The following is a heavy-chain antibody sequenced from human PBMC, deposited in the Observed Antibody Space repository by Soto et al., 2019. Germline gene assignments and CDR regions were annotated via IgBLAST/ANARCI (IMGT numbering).Heavy chain of an antibody. CDR1: GGSISGYY. D-gene: IGHD3-10*01. Sequence: SETLSLTCTVPGGSISGYYWSWIRQPPGKGLEWIGYIYYSGSTNYNPSLKSRVTISVDTSKNQFSLKLSSVTAADTAVYYCARLPYGSGSYYTGVSDYWGQGTLVTVS. CDR3: ARLPYGSGSYYTGVSDY. V-gene: IGHV4-59*08. CDR2: IYYSGST. J-gene: IGHJ4*02.